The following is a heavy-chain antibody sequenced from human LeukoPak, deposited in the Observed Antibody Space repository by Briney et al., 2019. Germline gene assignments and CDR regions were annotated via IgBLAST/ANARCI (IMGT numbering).Heavy chain of an antibody. CDR3: ATYWNYGY. CDR1: GFTFSSYS. Sequence: PGGPLRLSCAASGFTFSSYSMNWVRQAPGQGLEWVSYISSSSSTIYYTDSVKGRFTISRDNAKNSLYLQMNSLRAEDTAVYYCATYWNYGYWGQGTLVTVSS. J-gene: IGHJ4*02. D-gene: IGHD1-7*01. V-gene: IGHV3-48*01. CDR2: ISSSSSTI.